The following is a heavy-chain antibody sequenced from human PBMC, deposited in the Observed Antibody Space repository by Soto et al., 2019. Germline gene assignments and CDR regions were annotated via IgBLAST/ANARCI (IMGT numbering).Heavy chain of an antibody. CDR1: GGSITSINYY. D-gene: IGHD4-17*01. CDR2: IYYSETT. CDR3: ISRTVTTFNAFDI. V-gene: IGHV4-39*01. J-gene: IGHJ3*02. Sequence: QLQLQESGPGLVKPSETLSLTCTVSGGSITSINYYWGWVRQPPGKGLEWIGSIYYSETTYYNPSLKSRVXXSXDXXKNQFSLKLSSVTAADTAVYFCISRTVTTFNAFDIWGQGTMVTVSS.